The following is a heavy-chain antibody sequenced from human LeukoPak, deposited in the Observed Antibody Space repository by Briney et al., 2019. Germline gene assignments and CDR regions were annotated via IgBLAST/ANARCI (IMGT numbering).Heavy chain of an antibody. V-gene: IGHV5-51*01. D-gene: IGHD1-26*01. CDR1: GYSFTSYW. J-gene: IGHJ4*02. CDR3: ARGNIVGATTFPDFDY. Sequence: GESLKISCRGSGYSFTSYWIGWVRQMPGKGLEWMGIIYPGDSDTRYSPSFQGQVTISADKSISTAYLQWSSLKASDTAMYYCARGNIVGATTFPDFDYWGQGTLVTVSS. CDR2: IYPGDSDT.